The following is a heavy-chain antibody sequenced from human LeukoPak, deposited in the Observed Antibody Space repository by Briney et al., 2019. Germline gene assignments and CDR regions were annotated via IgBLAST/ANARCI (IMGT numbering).Heavy chain of an antibody. D-gene: IGHD5-18*01. Sequence: GGSLRLSCAASGFTVSNNYMSWVRQAPGKGLEWVSGIYSGGSTYYADSVKGRFTISRDNSRNTLVLQMNSLRAEDTAVYYCAREVVGSYGLFDYWGQGTLVTVSS. CDR1: GFTVSNNY. CDR3: AREVVGSYGLFDY. J-gene: IGHJ4*02. V-gene: IGHV3-66*01. CDR2: IYSGGST.